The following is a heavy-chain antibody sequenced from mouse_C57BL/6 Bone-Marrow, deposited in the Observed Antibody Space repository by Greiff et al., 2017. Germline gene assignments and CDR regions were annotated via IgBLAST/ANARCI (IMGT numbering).Heavy chain of an antibody. V-gene: IGHV5-4*03. Sequence: EVKLMESGGGLVKPGGSLKLSCAASGFTFSSYAMSWVRQTPEKRLEWVATISDGGSYTYYPDNVKGRFTISRDNAKNNLYLQMSHLKSEDTAMYYCARVDYAMDYWGQGTSVTVSS. J-gene: IGHJ4*01. CDR1: GFTFSSYA. CDR2: ISDGGSYT. CDR3: ARVDYAMDY.